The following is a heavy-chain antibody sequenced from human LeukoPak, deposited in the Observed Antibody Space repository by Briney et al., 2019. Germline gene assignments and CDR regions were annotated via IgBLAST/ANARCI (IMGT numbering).Heavy chain of an antibody. D-gene: IGHD3-10*01. CDR2: ISGSGGST. V-gene: IGHV3-23*01. J-gene: IGHJ6*02. CDR1: GFTFSSYA. Sequence: GGSLRLSCAASGFTFSSYAMSWVRQAPGKGLERVSAISGSGGSTYYADSVKGRFTISRDNSKNTLYLQMNSLRAEDTAVYYCAKDASKLYYYYGMDVWGQGTTVTVSS. CDR3: AKDASKLYYYYGMDV.